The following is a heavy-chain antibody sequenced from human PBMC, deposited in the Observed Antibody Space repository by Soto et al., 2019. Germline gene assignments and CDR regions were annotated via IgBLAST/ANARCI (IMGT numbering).Heavy chain of an antibody. V-gene: IGHV3-43D*04. D-gene: IGHD3-22*01. Sequence: HPGGSLRLSCAASGFTFDDYAMHWVRQAPGKGLEWVSLISWDGGSTYYADSVKGRFTISRDNSKNSLYLQMNSLRAEDTALYYCAKAASSGYYCYRLNWYFDLWGRGTLVTVSS. J-gene: IGHJ2*01. CDR2: ISWDGGST. CDR3: AKAASSGYYCYRLNWYFDL. CDR1: GFTFDDYA.